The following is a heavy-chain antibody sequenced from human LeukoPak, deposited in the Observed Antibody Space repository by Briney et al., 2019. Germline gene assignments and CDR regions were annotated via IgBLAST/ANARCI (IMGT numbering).Heavy chain of an antibody. CDR2: INPKNGGT. J-gene: IGHJ6*03. CDR3: ARASYPSYYYYYMDV. Sequence: ASVKVSCRASGYSFTDYYIHWVRQAPGQGPEWMGWINPKNGGTNYAQSFQGRVTLTRDTSISTVYMELSSLRSEDTAVYYCARASYPSYYYYYMDVWGKGTTVTVSS. V-gene: IGHV1-2*02. CDR1: GYSFTDYY.